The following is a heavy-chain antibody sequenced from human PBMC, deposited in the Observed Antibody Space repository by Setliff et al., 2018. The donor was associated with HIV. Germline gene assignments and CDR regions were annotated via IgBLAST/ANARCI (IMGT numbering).Heavy chain of an antibody. CDR2: INVHNGDT. D-gene: IGHD6-13*01. J-gene: IGHJ3*01. CDR1: GYRFSSYG. Sequence: GASVKVSCKASGYRFSSYGITWVRHAPGQGLEWMGWINVHNGDTKFAQMLQDRLTMTTDTSTTTAYIDLRSLRSDDTAVYYCARGLPADGYAFDLCGQGTMVTVSS. CDR3: ARGLPADGYAFDL. V-gene: IGHV1-18*01.